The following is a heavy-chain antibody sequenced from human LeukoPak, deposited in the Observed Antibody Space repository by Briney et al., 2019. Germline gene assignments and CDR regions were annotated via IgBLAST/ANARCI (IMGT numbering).Heavy chain of an antibody. CDR3: ARETSLAGFASGLGFNY. CDR1: GGSISGWY. D-gene: IGHD6-19*01. V-gene: IGHV4-59*01. J-gene: IGHJ4*01. CDR2: IYGSGYT. Sequence: PSETLSLTCTVSGGSISGWYWSWIRQPPGKGLEWIGNIYGSGYTNYNPSLKSRVTMSIDTSKNHFSLKLTSVTAADTATSYCARETSLAGFASGLGFNYWGQGTLVSVSS.